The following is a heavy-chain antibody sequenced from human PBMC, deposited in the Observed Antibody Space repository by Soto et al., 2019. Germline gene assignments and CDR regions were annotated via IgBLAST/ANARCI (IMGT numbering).Heavy chain of an antibody. CDR1: GYTFTSYY. CDR2: INPSGGST. D-gene: IGHD1-26*01. J-gene: IGHJ6*02. V-gene: IGHV1-46*01. CDR3: ARVGGGSYFDYYYYGMDV. Sequence: ASVKVSCKASGYTFTSYYMHWVRQAPGQGLEWMGIINPSGGSTSYAQKFQGRVTMTRDTSTSTAYMELRSLRSDDTAVYYCARVGGGSYFDYYYYGMDVWGQGTTVTVSS.